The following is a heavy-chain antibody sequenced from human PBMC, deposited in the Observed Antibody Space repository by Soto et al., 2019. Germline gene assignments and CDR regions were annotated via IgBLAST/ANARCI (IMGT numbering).Heavy chain of an antibody. D-gene: IGHD6-13*01. CDR2: IYYSGST. J-gene: IGHJ6*03. CDR1: GGSISSSSYY. V-gene: IGHV4-39*01. Sequence: PSETLSLTCTVSGGSISSSSYYWGWIRQPPGKGLEWIGSIYYSGSTYYNPSLKSRVTISVDTSKNQFSLKLSSVTATDTAVYYCARHSGSGWYDYYYYMDVWGKGTTVTVSS. CDR3: ARHSGSGWYDYYYYMDV.